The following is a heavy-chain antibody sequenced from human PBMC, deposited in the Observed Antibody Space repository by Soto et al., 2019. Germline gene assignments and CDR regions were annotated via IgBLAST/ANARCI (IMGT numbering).Heavy chain of an antibody. Sequence: ASVKVSCKASGYTFTSYDINWVRQATGQGLEWMGWMNPNSGNTGYAQKFQGRVTMTRNTSISTAYMELSSLRSEDTAVYYCARKTLPRGYDFWSGYPGLYYYGMDVWGQGTTVTVSS. CDR1: GYTFTSYD. CDR3: ARKTLPRGYDFWSGYPGLYYYGMDV. J-gene: IGHJ6*01. V-gene: IGHV1-8*01. D-gene: IGHD3-3*01. CDR2: MNPNSGNT.